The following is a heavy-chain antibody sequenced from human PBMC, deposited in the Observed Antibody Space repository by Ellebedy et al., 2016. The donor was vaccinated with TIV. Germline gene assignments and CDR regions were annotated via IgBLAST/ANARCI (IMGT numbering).Heavy chain of an antibody. J-gene: IGHJ6*02. CDR3: AREGYSSSWYGARYYYYYYGMDV. D-gene: IGHD6-13*01. CDR1: GYTFTSYY. CDR2: MNPNSGNT. V-gene: IGHV1-8*02. Sequence: ASVKVSCKASGYTFTSYYMHWVRQATGQGLEWMGWMNPNSGNTGYAQKFQGRVTMTRNTSISTAYMELSSLRSEDTAVYYCAREGYSSSWYGARYYYYYYGMDVWGQGTTVTVSS.